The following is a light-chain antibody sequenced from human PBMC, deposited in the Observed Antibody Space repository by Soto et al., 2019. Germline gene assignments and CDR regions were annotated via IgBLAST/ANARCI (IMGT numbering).Light chain of an antibody. V-gene: IGKV3-11*01. CDR2: DAS. CDR3: QQRSNWPRLT. Sequence: EIVLTQSPATLSLSPGERATLSCRASQNVSSYLAWYQQKPGQAPRLLIYDASNRAIGIPARFSGSGYGTDFNLTISSLQTEDFADYFCQQRSNWPRLTFGGGTKVE. J-gene: IGKJ4*01. CDR1: QNVSSY.